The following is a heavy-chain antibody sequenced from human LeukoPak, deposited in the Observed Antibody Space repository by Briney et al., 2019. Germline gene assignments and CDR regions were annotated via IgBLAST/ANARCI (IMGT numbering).Heavy chain of an antibody. CDR3: ARVVKSPGYSSSWYSY. D-gene: IGHD6-13*01. CDR2: INPNSGGT. CDR1: GYTFTGYY. J-gene: IGHJ4*02. V-gene: IGHV1-2*02. Sequence: ASVKVSCKASGYTFTGYYMHWVRQAPGQGLEWMGWINPNSGGTNYAQKFQGRVTMTRDTSISTAYMELSRLRSGDTAVYYCARVVKSPGYSSSWYSYWGQGTLVTVSS.